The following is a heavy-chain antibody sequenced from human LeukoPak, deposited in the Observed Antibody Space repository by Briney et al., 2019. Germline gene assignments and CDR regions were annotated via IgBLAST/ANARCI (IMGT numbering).Heavy chain of an antibody. V-gene: IGHV2-5*01. J-gene: IGHJ4*02. CDR3: ARSLWFGDLSHFDY. D-gene: IGHD3-10*01. CDR2: IYWNDDK. Sequence: SGPTLVKPTQTLTLTCSFSGFALSTSEEAVGWIRQPPGKALEWLALIYWNDDKRYRPSLQSRLTLTKDTSKNQVVLTMTNMDPVDTATYYCARSLWFGDLSHFDYWGQGTVVTVSS. CDR1: GFALSTSEEA.